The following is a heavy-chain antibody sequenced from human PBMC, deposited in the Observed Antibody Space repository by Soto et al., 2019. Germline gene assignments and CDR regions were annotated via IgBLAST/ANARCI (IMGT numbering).Heavy chain of an antibody. CDR2: INPNSGGT. J-gene: IGHJ4*02. CDR1: GYTFTGYY. CDR3: ARTLSRAVAGSLDFDY. D-gene: IGHD6-19*01. Sequence: ASVKVSCKASGYTFTGYYMHWVRQAPGQGLEWMGWINPNSGGTNYAQKFQGWVTMTRDTSISTAYIELSRLRSDDTAVYYCARTLSRAVAGSLDFDYWGQGTLVTVSS. V-gene: IGHV1-2*04.